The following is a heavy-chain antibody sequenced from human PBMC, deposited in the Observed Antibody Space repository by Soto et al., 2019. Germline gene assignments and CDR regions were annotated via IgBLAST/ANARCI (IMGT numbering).Heavy chain of an antibody. CDR2: ITSSGPYT. CDR1: GITFTNYG. CDR3: AANPTGTWNSAFDY. J-gene: IGHJ4*02. Sequence: GGSLRLSCAASGITFTNYGFNWVRQASGKGLEWVSSITSSGPYTSYADSVRGRFTLSRDNAKNSLYLHRINLRVEDTAVYYWAANPTGTWNSAFDYWGQGALVTVPQ. D-gene: IGHD1-7*01. V-gene: IGHV3-21*06.